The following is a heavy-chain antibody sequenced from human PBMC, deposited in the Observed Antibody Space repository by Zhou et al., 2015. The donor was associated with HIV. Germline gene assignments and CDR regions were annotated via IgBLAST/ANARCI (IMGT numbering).Heavy chain of an antibody. CDR2: INPSGGST. J-gene: IGHJ6*02. CDR3: AREAYDFWSGVPYYYYGMDV. V-gene: IGHV1-46*01. Sequence: QVQLVQSGAEVKKPGASVKVSCKASGYTFTKNHIHWVRQAPGQGLEWMGIINPSGGSTSYGQKFRGRVSLTSDTSTSIVYLRLNSLTSEDTAVYYCAREAYDFWSGVPYYYYGMDVWGQGTTVTVSS. CDR1: GYTFTKNH. D-gene: IGHD3-3*01.